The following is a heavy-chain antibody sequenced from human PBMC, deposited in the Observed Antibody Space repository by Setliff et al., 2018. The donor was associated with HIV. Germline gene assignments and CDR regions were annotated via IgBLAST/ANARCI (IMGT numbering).Heavy chain of an antibody. CDR2: IWNDGSNK. Sequence: PGGSLRLSCAASGFTFSNYGMHWVRQAPGKGLEWVAVIWNDGSNKYYTDSVKGRFTVSRDNSRDTLYLQMNSLRAEDTAVYYCATGRLRATSPFDNWGQGTLVTVSS. CDR1: GFTFSNYG. J-gene: IGHJ4*02. CDR3: ATGRLRATSPFDN. V-gene: IGHV3-33*08. D-gene: IGHD1-26*01.